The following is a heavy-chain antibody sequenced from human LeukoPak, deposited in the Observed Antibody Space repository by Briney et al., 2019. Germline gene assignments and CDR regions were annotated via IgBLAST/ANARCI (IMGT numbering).Heavy chain of an antibody. V-gene: IGHV3-48*01. J-gene: IGHJ4*02. Sequence: PGGSLRLSCAASGVTFSSYTMNWVRQAPGKGLEGGSYITSSGATIYYADSVKGRFTISRDNSKNTLYLQMNSLRAEDTAVYYCARDYGASGYDPIIDYWGQGTLVTVSS. CDR3: ARDYGASGYDPIIDY. CDR1: GVTFSSYT. CDR2: ITSSGATI. D-gene: IGHD5-12*01.